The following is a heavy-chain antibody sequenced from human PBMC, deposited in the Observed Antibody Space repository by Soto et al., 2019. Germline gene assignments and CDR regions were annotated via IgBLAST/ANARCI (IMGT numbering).Heavy chain of an antibody. CDR1: GYSFASYY. J-gene: IGHJ4*02. CDR3: ARRSSSPVFDATGVSGWYSFDS. CDR2: IYPGDSDT. Sequence: EVQLVQSGAEVKKPGESLKISCKGSGYSFASYYIAWVRQMPGKGLEWMGIIYPGDSDTTYSPSFQGQVTMSADKSTTTAYLQWSSLKASDTAMYYCARRSSSPVFDATGVSGWYSFDSWGQGTLISVSS. V-gene: IGHV5-51*03. D-gene: IGHD6-19*01.